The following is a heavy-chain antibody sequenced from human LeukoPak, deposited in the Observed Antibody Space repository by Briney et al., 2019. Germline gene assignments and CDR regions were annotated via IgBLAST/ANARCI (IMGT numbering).Heavy chain of an antibody. V-gene: IGHV3-30*18. CDR3: AKGYAVNYYGSGSYSEYFQH. CDR1: GFTFSSYG. J-gene: IGHJ1*01. CDR2: ISYDGSNK. D-gene: IGHD3-10*01. Sequence: PGRSLRLSCAASGFTFSSYGMHWVRQAPGKGLEWVAVISYDGSNKYYADSVKGRFTISRDNSKNTLYLQMNSLRAEDTAVYYCAKGYAVNYYGSGSYSEYFQHWGQGTLVTVSS.